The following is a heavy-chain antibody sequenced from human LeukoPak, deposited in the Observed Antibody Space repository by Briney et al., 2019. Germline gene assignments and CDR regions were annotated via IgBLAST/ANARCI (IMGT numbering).Heavy chain of an antibody. CDR1: GGSVSSGSYY. Sequence: SETLSLTCTVSGGSVSSGSYYWSWIRQPPGKGLEWIGYIYYSGSTNYNPSLKSRVTISVYTSKNQFSLKLSSVTAADTAVYYCARVDSGQLVSYYFDYWGQGTLVTVSS. CDR2: IYYSGST. D-gene: IGHD6-13*01. V-gene: IGHV4-61*01. CDR3: ARVDSGQLVSYYFDY. J-gene: IGHJ4*02.